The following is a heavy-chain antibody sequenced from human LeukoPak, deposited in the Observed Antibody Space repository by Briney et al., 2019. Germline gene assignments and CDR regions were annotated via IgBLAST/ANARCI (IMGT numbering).Heavy chain of an antibody. D-gene: IGHD3-22*01. V-gene: IGHV4-34*01. J-gene: IGHJ4*02. CDR1: GGSLSGYY. Sequence: SETLSLTCAVYGGSLSGYYWSWIRQPPGKGLEWIGEINHSGSTNYNPSLKSRVTISVDTSKNQFSLKLSSVTAADTAVYYCARGTRYYYDSSGYYFFDYWGQGTLVTVSS. CDR3: ARGTRYYYDSSGYYFFDY. CDR2: INHSGST.